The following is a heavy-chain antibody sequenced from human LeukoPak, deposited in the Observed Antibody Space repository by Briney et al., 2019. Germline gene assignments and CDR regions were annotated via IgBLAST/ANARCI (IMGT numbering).Heavy chain of an antibody. D-gene: IGHD7-27*01. CDR2: IIPILGIA. V-gene: IGHV1-69*04. CDR1: GGTFSSYA. CDR3: ARDRVSTGGFDY. J-gene: IGHJ4*02. Sequence: ASVKVSCKASGGTFSSYAISWVRQAPGQGLEWMGRIIPILGIANYAQRFQGRVTITADESTSTAYMELSSLRSEDTAVYYCARDRVSTGGFDYWGQGTLVTVSS.